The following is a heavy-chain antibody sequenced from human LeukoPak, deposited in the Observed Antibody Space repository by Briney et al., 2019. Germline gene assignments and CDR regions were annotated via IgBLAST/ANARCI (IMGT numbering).Heavy chain of an antibody. CDR1: GGSISSYY. D-gene: IGHD3-10*01. CDR3: ASATMVRGVINDY. J-gene: IGHJ4*02. V-gene: IGHV4-59*01. Sequence: PSETLSLTCTVSGGSISSYYWSWIRQPPGKGLEWIGYIYYSGSTNYNPSLKSRATISVDASKNQFSLKLSSVTAADTAVYYCASATMVRGVINDYWGQGTLVTVSS. CDR2: IYYSGST.